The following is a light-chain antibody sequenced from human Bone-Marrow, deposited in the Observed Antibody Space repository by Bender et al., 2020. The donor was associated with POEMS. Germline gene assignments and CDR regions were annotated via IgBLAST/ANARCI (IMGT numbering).Light chain of an antibody. CDR1: GRDVGGYNL. V-gene: IGLV2-23*01. J-gene: IGLJ3*02. CDR2: EGS. CDR3: CSYAGSSTWV. Sequence: QSVLTQPPSVSGAPGQRVTISCTGTGRDVGGYNLASWYQQYPGRAPQLLIYEGSKRPSGISNRFSGSKSGNTASLTISGLQAEDEAHYYCCSYAGSSTWVFGGGTKVTVL.